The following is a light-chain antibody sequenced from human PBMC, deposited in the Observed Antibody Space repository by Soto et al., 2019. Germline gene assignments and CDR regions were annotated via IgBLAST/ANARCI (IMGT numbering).Light chain of an antibody. CDR3: QTWGTGIV. CDR1: SGHSSYA. J-gene: IGLJ2*01. CDR2: VHSDGSH. Sequence: QPVLTQSPSASASLGASVKITCTLSSGHSSYAIAWHQQQPEKGPRYLMKVHSDGSHSKGDGIPDRFSGSSSGAERYLTISSLQSEDEADYYCQTWGTGIVFGGGTKVTVL. V-gene: IGLV4-69*02.